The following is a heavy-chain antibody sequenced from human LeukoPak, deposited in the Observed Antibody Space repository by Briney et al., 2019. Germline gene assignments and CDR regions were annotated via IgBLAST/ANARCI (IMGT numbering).Heavy chain of an antibody. V-gene: IGHV3-33*01. CDR3: ARDLTESSYYFDY. D-gene: IGHD3-10*01. CDR1: GFTFSNYG. Sequence: GRSLRLSCAASGFTFSNYGMHWVRQAPGKGLEWVAIIWYDGSNKYYAASVKGRFTISRDNSENTLYLQMNSLRTEDTAVYYCARDLTESSYYFDYWGQGTLVTVSS. J-gene: IGHJ4*02. CDR2: IWYDGSNK.